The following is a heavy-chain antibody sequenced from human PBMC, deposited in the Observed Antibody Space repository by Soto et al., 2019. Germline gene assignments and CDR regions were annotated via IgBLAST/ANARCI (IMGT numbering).Heavy chain of an antibody. D-gene: IGHD2-21*01. CDR2: VYDSANS. Sequence: PSETLCLTYAISGASHKTYTYLWSWIRQPPGKGLEWIGSVYDSANSFYNPSLKSRLTVSVDTSKRQFSLNLRSVTAADTATYYCASQYSHHDSSVHLLFAYWDNCGQGTLLTGAS. CDR1: GASHKTYTYL. V-gene: IGHV4-39*01. J-gene: IGHJ4*02. CDR3: ASQYSHHDSSVHLLFAYWDN.